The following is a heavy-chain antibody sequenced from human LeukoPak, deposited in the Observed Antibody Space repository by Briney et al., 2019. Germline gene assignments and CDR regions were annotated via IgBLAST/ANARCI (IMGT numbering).Heavy chain of an antibody. CDR3: ARGTGGHLFDY. D-gene: IGHD2-8*02. CDR2: ISSSTSYI. J-gene: IGHJ4*02. Sequence: GGSLRLSCAASGFTFSSYSMNWVRQAPGKGLEWVSFISSSTSYISYADSVKGRFTISRDNAKGSLWLQMNSLRAEDTAVYYCARGTGGHLFDYWGQGTLVTVSS. CDR1: GFTFSSYS. V-gene: IGHV3-21*01.